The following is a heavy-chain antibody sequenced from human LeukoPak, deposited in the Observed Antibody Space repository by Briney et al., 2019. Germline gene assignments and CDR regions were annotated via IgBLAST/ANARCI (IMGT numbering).Heavy chain of an antibody. D-gene: IGHD3-3*01. CDR3: ARALYYDFWSGYRDYYYYYMDV. CDR1: GFTFSSYS. CDR2: ISSSSSTI. J-gene: IGHJ6*03. Sequence: GGSLRLSCAASGFTFSSYSMNWVRQAPGKGLEWVSYISSSSSTIYYADSVKGRFTISRDNAKNSLYLQMNSLRAEDTAVYYCARALYYDFWSGYRDYYYYYMDVRGKGTTVTVSS. V-gene: IGHV3-48*01.